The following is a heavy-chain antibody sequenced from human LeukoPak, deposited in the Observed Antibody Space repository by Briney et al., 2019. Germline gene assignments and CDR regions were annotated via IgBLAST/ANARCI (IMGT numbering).Heavy chain of an antibody. J-gene: IGHJ3*02. CDR1: GGSISSGSYY. CDR3: ARGNWELPDAFDI. V-gene: IGHV4-61*02. CDR2: IYTSGST. Sequence: SETLSLTCTVSGGSISSGSYYWSWIRQPAGKGLEWIGRIYTSGSTNYNPSLKSRVTISVDTSKNQFSLKLSSVTAADTAVYYCARGNWELPDAFDIWGQGTMVTVSP. D-gene: IGHD1-26*01.